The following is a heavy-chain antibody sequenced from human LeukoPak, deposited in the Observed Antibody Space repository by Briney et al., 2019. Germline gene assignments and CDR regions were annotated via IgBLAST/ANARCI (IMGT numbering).Heavy chain of an antibody. D-gene: IGHD6-13*01. CDR2: MNPNSGNT. CDR1: GYTFRSYY. V-gene: IGHV1-8*03. Sequence: ASVKVSCKASGYTFRSYYINWVGQATGQGVEWMGWMNPNSGNTGYAQKFQGRITITRDTSTSTAYMELSGLRSDDTAVYYCARGYSSSWYTGGHWGQGTLVSVSS. CDR3: ARGYSSSWYTGGH. J-gene: IGHJ4*02.